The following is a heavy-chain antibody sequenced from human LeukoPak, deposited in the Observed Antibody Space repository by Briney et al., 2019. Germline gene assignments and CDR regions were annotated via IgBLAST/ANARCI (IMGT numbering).Heavy chain of an antibody. CDR3: APRHGWSPRFDP. CDR2: INHSGSA. D-gene: IGHD2-15*01. V-gene: IGHV4-34*01. J-gene: IGHJ5*02. CDR1: GGSFSGYY. Sequence: PSETLSLTRAVYGGSFSGYYWSWIRQPPGKGLEWIGEINHSGSANYNPSLKSRVTISVDTSKNQFSLKLSSVTAADTAVYYCAPRHGWSPRFDPWGQGTLVTVSS.